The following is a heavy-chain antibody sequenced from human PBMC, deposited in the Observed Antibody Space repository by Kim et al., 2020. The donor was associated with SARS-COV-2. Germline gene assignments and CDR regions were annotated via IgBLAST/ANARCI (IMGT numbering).Heavy chain of an antibody. CDR2: INPSGGST. CDR3: ARESTTYYYGSGSYYTN. CDR1: GYTFTSYY. D-gene: IGHD3-10*01. V-gene: IGHV1-46*01. Sequence: ASVKVSCKASGYTFTSYYMHWVRQAPGQGLEWMGIINPSGGSTSYAQKFQGRVTMTRDTSTSTVYMELSSLRSEDTAVYYCARESTTYYYGSGSYYTNWGQGTLVTVSS. J-gene: IGHJ4*02.